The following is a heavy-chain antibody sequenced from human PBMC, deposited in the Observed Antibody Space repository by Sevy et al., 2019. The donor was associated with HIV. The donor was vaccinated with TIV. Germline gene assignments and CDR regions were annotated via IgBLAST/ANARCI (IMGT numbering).Heavy chain of an antibody. CDR2: IIPIFGTA. D-gene: IGHD3-22*01. CDR3: ASLLYYYDSSGYYPDAFDI. CDR1: GGTFSSYA. J-gene: IGHJ3*02. V-gene: IGHV1-69*06. Sequence: ASVKVSCKASGGTFSSYAISWVRQAPGQGLEWMGGIIPIFGTANYAQKFQGRVTITADKSTSTAYMELSSLGSEDTAVYYCASLLYYYDSSGYYPDAFDIWGQGTMVTVSS.